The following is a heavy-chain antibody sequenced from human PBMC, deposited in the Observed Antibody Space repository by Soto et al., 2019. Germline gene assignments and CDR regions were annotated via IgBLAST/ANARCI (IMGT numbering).Heavy chain of an antibody. CDR2: ISYDGSNK. V-gene: IGHV3-30-3*01. CDR3: ARAEYYDFWSGYPADY. J-gene: IGHJ4*02. CDR1: GFTFSSYA. D-gene: IGHD3-3*01. Sequence: GGSLRLSCAASGFTFSSYAMHWVRQAPGKGLEWVAVISYDGSNKYYADSVKGRFTISRDNSKNTLYLQMNSLRAEDTAVYYCARAEYYDFWSGYPADYWGQGTLVTVSS.